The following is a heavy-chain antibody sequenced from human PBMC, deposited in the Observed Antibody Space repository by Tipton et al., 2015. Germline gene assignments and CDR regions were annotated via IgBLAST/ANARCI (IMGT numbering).Heavy chain of an antibody. Sequence: GSLRLSCAASGFTFGNYAVSWVRQAPGKGLEWVSVISASGGRVSGGSTYCADSVKGRFTISRDNSKNTLYLQMNSLRAEDTAVYYCARVPNCSGGSCYPKPYYFDYWGQGTLVTVSS. V-gene: IGHV3-23*01. CDR2: ISASGGRVSGGST. J-gene: IGHJ4*02. D-gene: IGHD2-15*01. CDR3: ARVPNCSGGSCYPKPYYFDY. CDR1: GFTFGNYA.